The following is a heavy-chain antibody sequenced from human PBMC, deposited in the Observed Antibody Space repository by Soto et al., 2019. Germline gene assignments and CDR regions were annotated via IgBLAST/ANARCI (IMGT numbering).Heavy chain of an antibody. J-gene: IGHJ1*01. V-gene: IGHV3-23*01. CDR2: ISGGGGRT. CDR1: GFTFTNYD. D-gene: IGHD5-12*01. CDR3: AKGALASGGYDLDH. Sequence: HPGGSLRLSCAASGFTFTNYDMNWVRQAPGKGLEWVSSISGGGGRTYYADSVKGRCAISRDNSENTLFLQLNGLRSEDTAVYYCAKGALASGGYDLDHWGPGTLVTVSS.